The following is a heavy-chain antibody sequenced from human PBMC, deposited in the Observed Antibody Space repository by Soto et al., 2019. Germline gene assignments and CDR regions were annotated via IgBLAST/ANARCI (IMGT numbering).Heavy chain of an antibody. CDR3: ARSYSGGDAYFDY. Sequence: SETLSLTCAVSGGSISSGGYAWAWIRQPPGKGLEWVGYIYQSGSTYYNPPLKSRVTIAADRSKNQFSLNLASVTAADTAVYYCARSYSGGDAYFDYWGQGTVVTVSS. CDR2: IYQSGST. CDR1: GGSISSGGYA. V-gene: IGHV4-30-2*01. J-gene: IGHJ4*02. D-gene: IGHD2-21*02.